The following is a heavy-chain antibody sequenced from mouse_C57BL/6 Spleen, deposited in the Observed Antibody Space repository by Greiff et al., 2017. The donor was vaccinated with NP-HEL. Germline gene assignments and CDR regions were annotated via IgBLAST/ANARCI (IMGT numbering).Heavy chain of an antibody. CDR1: GYTFTSYG. CDR2: IYPRSGNT. V-gene: IGHV1-81*01. CDR3: AKGFPITTEGVYFDY. Sequence: VQLQQSGAELARPGASVKLSCKASGYTFTSYGISWVKQRTGQGLEWIGEIYPRSGNTYYNEKFKGKATLTADKSSSTAYMELRRLTSEDSAVYFCAKGFPITTEGVYFDYWGQGTTLTVSS. J-gene: IGHJ2*01. D-gene: IGHD1-1*01.